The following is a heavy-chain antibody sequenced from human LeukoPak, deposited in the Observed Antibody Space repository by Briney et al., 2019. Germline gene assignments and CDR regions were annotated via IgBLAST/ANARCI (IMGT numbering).Heavy chain of an antibody. V-gene: IGHV4-39*01. D-gene: IGHD3-22*01. J-gene: IGHJ3*02. CDR1: GFTVSSNY. Sequence: PGGSLRLSCAASGFTVSSNYLSWVRQPPGKGLEWIGSIYYSGSTYYNPSLKSRVTISVDTSKNQFSLKLSSVTAADTAAYYCARHFITMIVVVINDAFDIWGQGTMVTVSS. CDR2: IYYSGST. CDR3: ARHFITMIVVVINDAFDI.